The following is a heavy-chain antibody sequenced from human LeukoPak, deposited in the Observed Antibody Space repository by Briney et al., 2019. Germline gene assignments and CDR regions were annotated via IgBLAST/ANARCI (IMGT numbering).Heavy chain of an antibody. D-gene: IGHD6-13*01. CDR1: GFTFSIYG. CDR3: ARDPGITAAGNYFDY. J-gene: IGHJ4*02. CDR2: IWFDGNNK. V-gene: IGHV3-33*08. Sequence: GGSLRLSCAASGFTFSIYGMHWVRQAPGTGLEWVAVIWFDGNNKYYAESVEGRFTVSRDNSRYTLNLEMNSLRAEDTAVYYCARDPGITAAGNYFDYWGQGTLVTVSS.